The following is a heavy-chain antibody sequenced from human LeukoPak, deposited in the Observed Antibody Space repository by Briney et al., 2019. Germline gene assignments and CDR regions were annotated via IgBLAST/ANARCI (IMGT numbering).Heavy chain of an antibody. D-gene: IGHD2/OR15-2a*01. CDR3: ARTKNTGLPPLY. CDR1: GFTFSSYA. CDR2: ISYDGSNK. J-gene: IGHJ4*02. Sequence: GGSLRLSCAASGFTFSSYAMHWVRQAPGKRLEWVAVISYDGSNKYYADSVKGRFTISRDNSKNTLYLQMNSLRAEDTAVYYCARTKNTGLPPLYWGQGTLVTVSS. V-gene: IGHV3-30-3*01.